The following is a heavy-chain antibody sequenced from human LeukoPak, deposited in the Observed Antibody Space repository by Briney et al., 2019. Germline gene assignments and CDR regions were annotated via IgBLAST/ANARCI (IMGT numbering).Heavy chain of an antibody. CDR3: ARGGGYSSSWYEVGYYYYYMDV. CDR2: IVVGSGNT. Sequence: ASVKVSCKASGFTFTSSAMQWVRQARGQRLEWIGWIVVGSGNTGYAQKFQGRVTITRNTSISTAYMELSSLRSEDTAVYYCARGGGYSSSWYEVGYYYYYMDVWGKGTTVTVSS. J-gene: IGHJ6*03. V-gene: IGHV1-58*02. D-gene: IGHD6-13*01. CDR1: GFTFTSSA.